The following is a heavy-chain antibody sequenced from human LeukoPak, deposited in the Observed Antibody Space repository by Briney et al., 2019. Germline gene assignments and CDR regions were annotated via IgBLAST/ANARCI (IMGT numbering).Heavy chain of an antibody. Sequence: SVKVSCKASGGTFSSYAISWVRQAPGQGLEWMGGIIPIFGTANYAQKFQGRVTITADESTSTAYMEPSSLRSKDTAVYYCASPVYYYDSSGYQYYYYYGMDVWGQGTTVTVSS. D-gene: IGHD3-22*01. J-gene: IGHJ6*02. CDR3: ASPVYYYDSSGYQYYYYYGMDV. CDR1: GGTFSSYA. CDR2: IIPIFGTA. V-gene: IGHV1-69*13.